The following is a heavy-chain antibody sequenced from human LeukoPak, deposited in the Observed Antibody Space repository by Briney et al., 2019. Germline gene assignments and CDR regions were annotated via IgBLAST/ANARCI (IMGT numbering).Heavy chain of an antibody. CDR2: IRSSGSTI. Sequence: GGSLRLSCAASGFTFSSYEMNWVRQAPGKGLEWVSYIRSSGSTIYYADSVKGRFTNSRDNAKNSLYLQMNSLRAEDTAVYYCARGPFYGSGSYSYNWFDPWGQGTLVTVSS. D-gene: IGHD3-10*01. CDR3: ARGPFYGSGSYSYNWFDP. V-gene: IGHV3-48*03. CDR1: GFTFSSYE. J-gene: IGHJ5*02.